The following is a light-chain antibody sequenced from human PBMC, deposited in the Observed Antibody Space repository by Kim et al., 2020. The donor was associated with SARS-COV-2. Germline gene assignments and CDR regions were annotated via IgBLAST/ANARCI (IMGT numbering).Light chain of an antibody. J-gene: IGLJ1*01. Sequence: SITIPSPATSSDVCGYNYVSWYQQHPGKAPKLMIYDVSNRPSGVSNRFSGSKSGNTASLTISGLQAEDEADYYCSSYTSSSTLYVFGTGTKVTVL. V-gene: IGLV2-14*03. CDR3: SSYTSSSTLYV. CDR2: DVS. CDR1: SSDVCGYNY.